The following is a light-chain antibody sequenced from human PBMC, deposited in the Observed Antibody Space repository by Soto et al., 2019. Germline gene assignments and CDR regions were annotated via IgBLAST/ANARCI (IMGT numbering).Light chain of an antibody. J-gene: IGLJ1*01. V-gene: IGLV2-14*01. CDR1: SSDVGGNKY. CDR3: ASSTSDSLYV. CDR2: KVT. Sequence: QSALTQPASVSGSPGQSITISCTGTSSDVGGNKYVSRYQQYPGKVPKLLINKVTNRPSGVSYRFSGSKSGNTASLTISALLAEDEADYFCASSTSDSLYVFGTGTKVTVL.